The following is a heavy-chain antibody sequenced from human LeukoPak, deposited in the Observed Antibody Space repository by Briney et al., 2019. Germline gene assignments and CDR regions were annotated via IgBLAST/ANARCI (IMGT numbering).Heavy chain of an antibody. V-gene: IGHV3-23*01. D-gene: IGHD2-2*01. CDR1: GFTFSSYA. J-gene: IGHJ6*02. Sequence: PGGSLRLSCAASGFTFSSYAMSWVRQAPGKGLEWVSAISGSGGSTYYADSVKGRFTISRDNSKNTLYLQMNSLRAEDTAVHYCAKGESGIVVVPAPYGMDVWGQGTTVTVSS. CDR3: AKGESGIVVVPAPYGMDV. CDR2: ISGSGGST.